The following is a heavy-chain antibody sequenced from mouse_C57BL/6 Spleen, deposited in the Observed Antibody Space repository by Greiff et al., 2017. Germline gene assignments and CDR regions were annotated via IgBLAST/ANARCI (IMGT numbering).Heavy chain of an antibody. V-gene: IGHV5-4*01. CDR1: GFTFSSYA. CDR3: ARDTVHAMDY. CDR2: ISDGGSYT. Sequence: EVQVVESGGGLVKPGGSLKLSCAASGFTFSSYAMSWVRQTPEKRLEWVATISDGGSYTYYPDNVKGRFTISRDNAKNNLYLQMSHLKSEDTAMYYCARDTVHAMDYWGQGTSVTVSS. J-gene: IGHJ4*01. D-gene: IGHD1-1*01.